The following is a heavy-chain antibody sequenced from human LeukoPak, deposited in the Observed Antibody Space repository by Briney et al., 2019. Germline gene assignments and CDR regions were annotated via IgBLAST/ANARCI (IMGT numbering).Heavy chain of an antibody. CDR2: INHSGST. J-gene: IGHJ6*03. CDR1: GGSFSGYY. Sequence: SETLSLTCAVYGGSFSGYYWSWIRQPPGKGLEWIGEINHSGSTNYNPSLKSRVTMSVDTSKNQFSLKLSSVTAADTAVYYCARSDSSGYPHYYYMDVWGKGTTVTISS. CDR3: ARSDSSGYPHYYYMDV. D-gene: IGHD3-22*01. V-gene: IGHV4-34*01.